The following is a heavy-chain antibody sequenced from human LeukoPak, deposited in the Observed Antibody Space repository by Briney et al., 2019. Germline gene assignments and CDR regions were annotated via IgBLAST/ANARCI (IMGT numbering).Heavy chain of an antibody. CDR1: GGSISSYY. CDR2: IYYSGST. V-gene: IGHV4-59*01. D-gene: IGHD4-17*01. J-gene: IGHJ4*02. CDR3: ARVSYGDYEYYFDC. Sequence: SETLSLTCTVSGGSISSYYWSWIRQPPGKGLEWIGYIYYSGSTNYNPSLKSRVTISVDTSKNQFSLKLSSVTAADTAVYYCARVSYGDYEYYFDCWGQGTLVTVSS.